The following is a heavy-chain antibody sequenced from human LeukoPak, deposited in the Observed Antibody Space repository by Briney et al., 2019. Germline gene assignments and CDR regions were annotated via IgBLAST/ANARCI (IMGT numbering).Heavy chain of an antibody. CDR3: AREAGYYDSSGYNSFDY. D-gene: IGHD3-22*01. J-gene: IGHJ4*02. Sequence: ASVKVSCKASGYTFTSYGISWVRQAPGQGLEWMGWISAYNGNTNYAQKLQGRVTMTTDTSTSTAYMELRSLRSDDTAAYYCAREAGYYDSSGYNSFDYWGQGTLVTVSS. V-gene: IGHV1-18*01. CDR1: GYTFTSYG. CDR2: ISAYNGNT.